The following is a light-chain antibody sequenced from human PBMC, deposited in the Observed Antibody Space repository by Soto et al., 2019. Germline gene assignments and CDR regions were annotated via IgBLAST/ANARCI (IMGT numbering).Light chain of an antibody. CDR3: FSFTTDWTHV. J-gene: IGLJ1*01. CDR1: SSDIGAYNY. V-gene: IGLV2-14*01. Sequence: QSVLTQPASVSGSPGQSITISRTGSSSDIGAYNYVSWFQQYPGKAPKLIISEVSNRPSGVSNRFSGSKSGTAASLTISGLQTEDEADYFCFSFTTDWTHVFGTGTKVTVL. CDR2: EVS.